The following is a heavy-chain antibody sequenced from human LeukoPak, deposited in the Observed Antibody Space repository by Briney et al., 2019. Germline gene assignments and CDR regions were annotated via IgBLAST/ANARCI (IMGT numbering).Heavy chain of an antibody. D-gene: IGHD2-21*02. CDR1: GFTFSSYW. J-gene: IGHJ6*02. CDR2: INSDGSST. V-gene: IGHV3-74*01. CDR3: ARERVVVTAIEDCYYGMDV. Sequence: QSGGSLRLSCAASGFTFSSYWMHWVRQAPGKGLVWVSRINSDGSSTSYADSVKGRFTISRDNAKNTLYLQMNSLRAEDTAVYYCARERVVVTAIEDCYYGMDVWGQGTTVTVSS.